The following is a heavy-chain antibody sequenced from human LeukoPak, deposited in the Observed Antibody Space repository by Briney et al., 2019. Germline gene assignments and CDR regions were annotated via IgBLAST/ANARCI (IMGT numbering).Heavy chain of an antibody. V-gene: IGHV1-8*01. D-gene: IGHD3-3*01. J-gene: IGHJ4*02. CDR3: ARGPLFNSAWLDY. CDR1: GCTFTSYD. Sequence: GASVKVSCKASGCTFTSYDINWVRQATGQGLEWMGWMNPYSGNTHYAQKFQGRVTLTRNTSISTAYMELSSLRSEDTAVYYCARGPLFNSAWLDYWGQGTLVKVSS. CDR2: MNPYSGNT.